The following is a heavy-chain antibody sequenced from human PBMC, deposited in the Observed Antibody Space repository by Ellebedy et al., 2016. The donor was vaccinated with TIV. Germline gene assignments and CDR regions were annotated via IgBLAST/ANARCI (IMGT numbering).Heavy chain of an antibody. J-gene: IGHJ4*02. CDR2: FDPEDGET. Sequence: ASVKVSXXVSGYTLTELSMHWVRQAPGKGLEWMGGFDPEDGETIYAQKFQGRVTMTEDTSTDTAYMELSSLRSEDTAVYYCYGSGYEQDYWGQGTLVTVSS. V-gene: IGHV1-24*01. D-gene: IGHD3-22*01. CDR3: YGSGYEQDY. CDR1: GYTLTELS.